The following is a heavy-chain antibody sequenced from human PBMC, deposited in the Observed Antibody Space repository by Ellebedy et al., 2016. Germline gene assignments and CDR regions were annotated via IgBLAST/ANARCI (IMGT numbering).Heavy chain of an antibody. CDR2: IFYSGTT. Sequence: LRLXXTVSGGSISSGDYYWSWIRQHPGKGLEWIGYIFYSGTTYYNPSLKSRVIILVDTSKNQFSLKLSSVTAADTAVYYCASQPLNYYYGMDVWGQGTTVTVSS. CDR1: GGSISSGDYY. D-gene: IGHD2-2*01. V-gene: IGHV4-31*03. CDR3: ASQPLNYYYGMDV. J-gene: IGHJ6*02.